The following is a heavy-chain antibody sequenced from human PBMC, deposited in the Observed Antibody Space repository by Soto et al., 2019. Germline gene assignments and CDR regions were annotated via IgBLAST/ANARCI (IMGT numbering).Heavy chain of an antibody. CDR1: GGSFSGYY. CDR2: INHSGST. V-gene: IGHV4-34*01. CDR3: ARVYGSGSPVVYYYGMDV. D-gene: IGHD3-10*01. Sequence: PSETLSLTCAVYGGSFSGYYWSWIRQPPGKGLEWIGEINHSGSTNYNPSLKSRVTISVDTSKNQFSLKLSSVTAADTAVYYCARVYGSGSPVVYYYGMDVWGQGTTVT. J-gene: IGHJ6*02.